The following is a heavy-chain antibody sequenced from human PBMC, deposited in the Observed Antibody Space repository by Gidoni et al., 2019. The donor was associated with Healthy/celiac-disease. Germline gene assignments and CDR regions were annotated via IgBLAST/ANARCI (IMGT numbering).Heavy chain of an antibody. V-gene: IGHV4-34*01. CDR1: GGSFSGYY. CDR3: ARVRHSSGWYPVQAYYYGMDV. Sequence: QVQLQQWGAGLLKPSETLSLTCAVYGGSFSGYYWRWIRQPPGKGLEWIGEINHSGSTNYNPSLKSRVTISVDTSKNQFSLKLSSVTAADTAVYYCARVRHSSGWYPVQAYYYGMDVWGQGTTVTVSS. CDR2: INHSGST. D-gene: IGHD6-19*01. J-gene: IGHJ6*02.